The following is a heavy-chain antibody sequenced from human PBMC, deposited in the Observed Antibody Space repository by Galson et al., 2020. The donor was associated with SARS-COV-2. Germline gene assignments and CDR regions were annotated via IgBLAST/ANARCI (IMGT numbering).Heavy chain of an antibody. CDR2: IIPIFGTA. D-gene: IGHD2-2*03. V-gene: IGHV1-69*05. CDR3: ARMMDIEGGDFDAFDI. J-gene: IGHJ3*02. CDR1: GGTFSSYA. Sequence: ASVKVSCKASGGTFSSYAINWVRQAPGQGLEWMGGIIPIFGTANYAQKFQGRVTITTDESTSTAYMELSSLRSEDTAVYYCARMMDIEGGDFDAFDIWGQGTMVTVSS.